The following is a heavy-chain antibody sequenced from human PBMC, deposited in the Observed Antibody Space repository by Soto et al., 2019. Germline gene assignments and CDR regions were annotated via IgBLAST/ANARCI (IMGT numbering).Heavy chain of an antibody. CDR3: ARDRYSGFDIILEPPAFDY. Sequence: VQLVESGGGVVQPGRSLRLSCAASGFTFSTYGMHWVRQAPGKGLEWVANIKQDGSEEYHVDSVMGRFSISRDNAKDSLYLYMNSLRDEDTAVYYGARDRYSGFDIILEPPAFDYWGQGTLVTVS. J-gene: IGHJ4*02. V-gene: IGHV3-7*03. CDR2: IKQDGSEE. D-gene: IGHD1-1*01. CDR1: GFTFSTYG.